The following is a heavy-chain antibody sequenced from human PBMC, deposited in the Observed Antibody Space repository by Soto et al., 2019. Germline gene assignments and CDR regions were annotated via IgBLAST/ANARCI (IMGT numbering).Heavy chain of an antibody. J-gene: IGHJ5*02. CDR2: INAGNGNT. V-gene: IGHV1-3*01. CDR3: ARDLGSSSWYRGAFAP. CDR1: GYTFTSYA. Sequence: VASVKVSCKASGYTFTSYAMHWVRQAPGQRLEWMGWINAGNGNTKYSQKFQGRVTITRDTSASTAYMELSSLRSEDTAVYYCARDLGSSSWYRGAFAPWGQGTLVTVSS. D-gene: IGHD6-13*01.